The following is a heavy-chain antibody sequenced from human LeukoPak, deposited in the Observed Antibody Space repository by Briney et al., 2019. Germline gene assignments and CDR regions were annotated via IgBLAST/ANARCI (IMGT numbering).Heavy chain of an antibody. D-gene: IGHD3-22*01. Sequence: GGSLRLSCAASGFTFSSYSMNWVRQAPGKGLEWVSSISCSSSYIYYADSVKGRFTISRDNAKNSLYLQMNSLRAEDTAVYYCAREKDYYDSSGYIFDYWGQGTLVTVSS. CDR2: ISCSSSYI. J-gene: IGHJ4*02. V-gene: IGHV3-21*01. CDR3: AREKDYYDSSGYIFDY. CDR1: GFTFSSYS.